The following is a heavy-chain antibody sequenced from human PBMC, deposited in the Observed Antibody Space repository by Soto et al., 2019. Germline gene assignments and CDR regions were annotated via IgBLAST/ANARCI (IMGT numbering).Heavy chain of an antibody. CDR1: GYPVNSYG. CDR2: VSAYNGDT. D-gene: IGHD2-21*02. CDR3: AGPFTGGDFDLEV. V-gene: IGHV1-18*01. J-gene: IGHJ6*02. Sequence: QVQLVQSAAEVKKSGASVKVSCRAFGYPVNSYGITWVRQAPGQGLEWMGWVSAYNGDTKVGQRFQGRVTMTIDTSTSTAYMDLRSLGSEDTAVYYCAGPFTGGDFDLEVWGHGTTVTVSS.